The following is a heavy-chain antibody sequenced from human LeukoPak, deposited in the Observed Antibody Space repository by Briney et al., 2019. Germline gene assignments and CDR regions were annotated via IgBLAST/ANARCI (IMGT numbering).Heavy chain of an antibody. CDR2: ISGYNTHP. CDR3: ARVGRDCSSIRCAWEDWFDP. CDR1: GSDLTRYG. V-gene: IGHV1-18*01. D-gene: IGHD4-11*01. J-gene: IGHJ5*02. Sequence: SVRASCWASGSDLTRYGITWVRDAPGHGPGWMGWISGYNTHPHYAQNDQARVTLTTDTSTSTAYMELRNLNSDDTAVYYCARVGRDCSSIRCAWEDWFDPWGQGTLVFVSP.